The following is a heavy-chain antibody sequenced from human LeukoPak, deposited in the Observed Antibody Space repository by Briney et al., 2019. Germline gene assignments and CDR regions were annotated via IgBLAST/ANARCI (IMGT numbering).Heavy chain of an antibody. V-gene: IGHV3-11*06. CDR3: ARHGPGAFDY. J-gene: IGHJ4*02. CDR2: ISSRDTYT. CDR1: GFTLSDYY. Sequence: GGSLRLSCAASGFTLSDYYMSWIRQAPGKGLEWISLISSRDTYTVYADSVKGRFTISRDYAKKSLYLQMNSLRVEDTAVYHCARHGPGAFDYWGRGTLVPVSS.